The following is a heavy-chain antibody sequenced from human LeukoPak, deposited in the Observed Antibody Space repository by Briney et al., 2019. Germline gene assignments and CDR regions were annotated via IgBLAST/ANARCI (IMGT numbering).Heavy chain of an antibody. CDR1: GGSISSYY. D-gene: IGHD3-22*01. Sequence: TLSLTCTVSGGSISSYYWSWIRQPPGKGLEWIGYIYYSGSTNYNPSLKSRVTISVDTSKNQFSLKLSSVTAADTAVYYCARGRARDSSGYPNYWGQGTLVTVSS. J-gene: IGHJ4*02. V-gene: IGHV4-59*01. CDR2: IYYSGST. CDR3: ARGRARDSSGYPNY.